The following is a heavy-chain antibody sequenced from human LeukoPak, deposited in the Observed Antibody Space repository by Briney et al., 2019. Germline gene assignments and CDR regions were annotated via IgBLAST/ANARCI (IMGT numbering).Heavy chain of an antibody. CDR1: GGSFSGYY. CDR3: ARPTSWVNYFDP. CDR2: ISHSGST. Sequence: PSETLSLICAVLGGSFSGYYWSWIRQPPGKGLEWIGEISHSGSTNYNPSLNSRVTISLDMSKNHFSLKLNSVTAADTAVYYCARPTSWVNYFDPWGQGTLVTVSS. V-gene: IGHV4-34*01. D-gene: IGHD1-7*01. J-gene: IGHJ5*02.